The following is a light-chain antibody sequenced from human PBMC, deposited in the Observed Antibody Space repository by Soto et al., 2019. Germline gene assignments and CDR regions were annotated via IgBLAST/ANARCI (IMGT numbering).Light chain of an antibody. V-gene: IGKV3-20*01. CDR3: QQYGSSPQT. CDR1: QTISGSY. CDR2: AAS. J-gene: IGKJ1*01. Sequence: EIVLTQSPGTLSLSPGQRATLSCRASQTISGSYLAWYQQKPGQAPRLLIYAASSRATGIPDRFSGSGSGTDFPLTISRLEPGDFAVYFCQQYGSSPQTFGQGSKVEVK.